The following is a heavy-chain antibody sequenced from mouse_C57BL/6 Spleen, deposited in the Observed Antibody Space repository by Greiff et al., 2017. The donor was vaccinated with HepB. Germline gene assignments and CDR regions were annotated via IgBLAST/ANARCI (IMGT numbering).Heavy chain of an antibody. CDR2: IDPSDSYT. CDR3: ARVEGLRPFAY. D-gene: IGHD2-4*01. Sequence: QVQLQQPGAELVMPGASVKLSCKASGYTFTSYWMHWVKQRPGQGLEWIGEIDPSDSYTNYNQKFKGKSTLTVDKSSSTAYMQLSSLTSEDSAVYYCARVEGLRPFAYWGQGTLVTVAA. V-gene: IGHV1-69*01. CDR1: GYTFTSYW. J-gene: IGHJ3*01.